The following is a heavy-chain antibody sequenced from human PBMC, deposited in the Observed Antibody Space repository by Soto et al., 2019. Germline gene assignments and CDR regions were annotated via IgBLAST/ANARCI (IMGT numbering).Heavy chain of an antibody. CDR2: IYYTGRT. CDR1: GGSVSSGSYY. Sequence: QVQLQESGPGLVKPSETLSLTCIVSGGSVSSGSYYWSWIRQPPGKGLEWIGFIYYTGRTSYNPSLKSRLTISVATSKTQFTLKLSSVPAADTAVYFCATMSSSGYPLDYWGRGTLVTVSS. D-gene: IGHD3-22*01. V-gene: IGHV4-61*01. J-gene: IGHJ4*02. CDR3: ATMSSSGYPLDY.